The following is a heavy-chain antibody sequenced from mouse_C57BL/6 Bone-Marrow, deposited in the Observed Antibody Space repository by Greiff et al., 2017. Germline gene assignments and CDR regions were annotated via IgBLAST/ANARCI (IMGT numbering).Heavy chain of an antibody. V-gene: IGHV5-4*01. D-gene: IGHD2-4*01. CDR1: GFTFSSYA. J-gene: IGHJ1*03. CDR3: ARENYDGDWDFDV. CDR2: ISDGGSYT. Sequence: EVMLVESGGGLVKPGGSLKLSCAASGFTFSSYAMSWVRQTPEKRLEWVATISDGGSYTYYPDNVKGRFTISRDKAKNNRYLQMNHLKSEDTAMDYYARENYDGDWDFDVWGTGTTVTVSS.